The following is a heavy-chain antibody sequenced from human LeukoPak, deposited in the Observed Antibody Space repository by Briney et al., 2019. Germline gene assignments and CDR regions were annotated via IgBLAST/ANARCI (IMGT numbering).Heavy chain of an antibody. CDR3: AKVGDRSGYSSWFDP. D-gene: IGHD3-22*01. CDR2: ISGSGGST. V-gene: IGHV3-23*01. J-gene: IGHJ5*02. Sequence: PGGSLRLSCAASGFTFSSYAMSWVRQAPGKGLEWVSAISGSGGSTYYADSVKGRFTISRDNSKNTLYLQMNSLRAEDTAVYHCAKVGDRSGYSSWFDPWGQGTLVTVSS. CDR1: GFTFSSYA.